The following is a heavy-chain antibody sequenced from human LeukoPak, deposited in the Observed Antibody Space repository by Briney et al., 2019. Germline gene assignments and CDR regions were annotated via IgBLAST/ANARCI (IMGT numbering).Heavy chain of an antibody. CDR1: GYTFTDYH. CDR3: ARGGRPILNYYYGMDV. V-gene: IGHV1-2*02. J-gene: IGHJ6*02. D-gene: IGHD1-1*01. Sequence: ASVKVSCKASGYTFTDYHLHWVRQAPGQGLEWMGWINPNSGGTNYAQKFQGRVTMTRDTSISTAYMELSRLRSDETAVYYCARGGRPILNYYYGMDVWGQGTTVTVSS. CDR2: INPNSGGT.